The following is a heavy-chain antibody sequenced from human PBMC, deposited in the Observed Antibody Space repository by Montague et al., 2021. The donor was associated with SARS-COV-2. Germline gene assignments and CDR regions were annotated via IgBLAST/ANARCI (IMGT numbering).Heavy chain of an antibody. CDR2: VYGHGYGA. Sequence: SLRLSCAASGFTFSDYAMSWVRQAPGKGLEWVSHVYGHGYGASYADSVRGRFTISRDNSKNTLYLRMDSLGAEDTAVYYCARDQSCSNGVCYTRGFDYWGQGTLVTVSS. J-gene: IGHJ4*02. CDR3: ARDQSCSNGVCYTRGFDY. D-gene: IGHD2-8*01. V-gene: IGHV3-23*01. CDR1: GFTFSDYA.